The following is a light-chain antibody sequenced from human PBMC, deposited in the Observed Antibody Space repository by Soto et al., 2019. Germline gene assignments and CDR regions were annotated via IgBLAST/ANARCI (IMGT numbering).Light chain of an antibody. CDR2: SAS. Sequence: VISMTQSPSLLSASTGDRVTISCRMSQDIKNYLAWYQQRPGKAPGLLIYSASTLQNGVPSRFSGSWSGTAFTLTIRRLQSEDFATYYCQQSYRFPVTFGPGTKVDV. V-gene: IGKV1D-8*01. CDR1: QDIKNY. J-gene: IGKJ3*01. CDR3: QQSYRFPVT.